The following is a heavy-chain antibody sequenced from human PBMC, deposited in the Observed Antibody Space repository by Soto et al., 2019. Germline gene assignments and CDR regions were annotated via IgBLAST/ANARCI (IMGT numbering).Heavy chain of an antibody. J-gene: IGHJ6*02. CDR2: ISSSGSFT. V-gene: IGHV3-11*06. CDR3: ARGRLTYYYYGLDV. D-gene: IGHD3-10*01. Sequence: QVQLVESGGGLVRPGGPLRLSCAASGFTFSDHYMSWIRQAPGKGLEWISYISSSGSFTNYADSVKGRFTISRDNSKKSLYLQMNNLTAEDTALYYCARGRLTYYYYGLDVWGQGTTVTVS. CDR1: GFTFSDHY.